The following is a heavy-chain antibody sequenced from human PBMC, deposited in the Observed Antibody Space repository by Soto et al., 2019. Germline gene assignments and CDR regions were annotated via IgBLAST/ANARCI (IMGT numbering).Heavy chain of an antibody. V-gene: IGHV3-30-3*01. CDR2: ISYDGSNK. D-gene: IGHD6-6*01. CDR3: ARLGLSSSSPGY. CDR1: GFTFSSYA. J-gene: IGHJ4*02. Sequence: PGGSLRLSCAASGFTFSSYAMHWVRQAPGKGLEWVAVISYDGSNKYYADSVKGRFTISRDNSKSTLYLQMNSLRAEDTAVYYCARLGLSSSSPGYWGQGTLVTVSS.